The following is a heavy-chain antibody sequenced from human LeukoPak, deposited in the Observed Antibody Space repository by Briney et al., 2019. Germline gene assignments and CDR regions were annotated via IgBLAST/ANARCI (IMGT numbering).Heavy chain of an antibody. Sequence: SETLSLTCTVSGGSISSSSYYWGWIRQPPGKGLEWIGSIYYSGSTYYNPSLKSRVTISVDTSKNQFSLKLSSVTAADTAVYYCARTVTFYYYYYYMDVWGKGTTVTVSS. CDR3: ARTVTFYYYYYYMDV. CDR1: GGSISSSSYY. D-gene: IGHD4-11*01. CDR2: IYYSGST. J-gene: IGHJ6*03. V-gene: IGHV4-39*07.